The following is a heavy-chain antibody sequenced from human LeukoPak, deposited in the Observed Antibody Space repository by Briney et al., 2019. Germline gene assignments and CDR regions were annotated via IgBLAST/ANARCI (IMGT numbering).Heavy chain of an antibody. D-gene: IGHD2-2*01. Sequence: GGSLRLSCAASGFTFRSYSMNWVRQAPGKGLEWVAVISYDGSNKYYADSVKGRFTISRDNSKNTLYLQMNSLRAEDTAVYYCARDRQDIVVVPAAAYFDYWGQGTLVTVSS. CDR2: ISYDGSNK. CDR3: ARDRQDIVVVPAAAYFDY. CDR1: GFTFRSYS. J-gene: IGHJ4*02. V-gene: IGHV3-30*03.